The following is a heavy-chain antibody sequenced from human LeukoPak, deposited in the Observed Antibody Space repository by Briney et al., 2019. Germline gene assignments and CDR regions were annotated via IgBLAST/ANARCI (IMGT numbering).Heavy chain of an antibody. Sequence: PSETLSLTCNVSGDSIPSYYWSWIRRPPGKRLEWICFILYTGSANYNPSLESRISISVDTSKSQFSLTVKSVTAADTAVYYCARVRRVSSSYSTNYYYMDVWGKGTTVTVSS. D-gene: IGHD6-6*01. CDR2: ILYTGSA. CDR3: ARVRRVSSSYSTNYYYMDV. J-gene: IGHJ6*03. CDR1: GDSIPSYY. V-gene: IGHV4-59*01.